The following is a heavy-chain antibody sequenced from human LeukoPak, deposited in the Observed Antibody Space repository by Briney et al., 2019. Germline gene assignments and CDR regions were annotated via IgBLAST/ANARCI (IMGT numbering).Heavy chain of an antibody. D-gene: IGHD3-10*01. V-gene: IGHV4-38-2*02. CDR1: GYSIRSGHY. J-gene: IGHJ4*02. CDR3: AREYLEYGSGNDYFDY. CDR2: IFHSENT. Sequence: SETLSLTCTVSGYSIRSGHYWGWIRQPPGKGLEWIGNIFHSENTYYNPSLKSRVTISLDTSKNHFSLKVSSVTAADTAVYYCAREYLEYGSGNDYFDYWGQGTLVTVSS.